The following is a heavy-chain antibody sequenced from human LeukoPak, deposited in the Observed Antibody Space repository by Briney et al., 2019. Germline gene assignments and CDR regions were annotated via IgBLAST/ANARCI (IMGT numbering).Heavy chain of an antibody. CDR3: TRDGVVASTKDYYYYGMDA. CDR1: GFTFGDYA. Sequence: GGSLRLSCKASGFTFGDYALSWVRQAPGKGLKWVCAIRSRTYGGTTEYAASVKGRFSISRDDSKTLAYLRMSSLNTEDTAVYYCTRDGVVASTKDYYYYGMDAGGQGTTVTVSS. D-gene: IGHD3-22*01. CDR2: IRSRTYGGTT. V-gene: IGHV3-49*04. J-gene: IGHJ6*02.